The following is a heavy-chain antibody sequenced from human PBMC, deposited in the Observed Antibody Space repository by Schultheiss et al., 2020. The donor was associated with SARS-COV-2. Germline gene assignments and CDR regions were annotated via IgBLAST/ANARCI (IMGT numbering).Heavy chain of an antibody. CDR1: GGSISSYY. J-gene: IGHJ4*02. Sequence: SETLSLTCTVSGGSISSYYWSWIRQPAGKGLEWIGRIYTSGSTNYNPSLKSRVTISVDTSKNQFSLKLSSVTAADTAVYYCARGLGYGGNSARDYWGQGTLVTVSS. D-gene: IGHD4-23*01. CDR2: IYTSGST. CDR3: ARGLGYGGNSARDY. V-gene: IGHV4-4*07.